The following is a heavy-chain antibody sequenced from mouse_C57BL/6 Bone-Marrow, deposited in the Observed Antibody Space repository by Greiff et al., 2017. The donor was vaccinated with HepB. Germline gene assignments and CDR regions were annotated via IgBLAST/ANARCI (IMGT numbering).Heavy chain of an antibody. CDR3: ARYGSSYFDY. CDR1: GYTFTDYY. Sequence: VQLQQSGPVLVKPGASVKMSCKASGYTFTDYYMNWVKQSHGKSLEWIGVINPYNGGTSYNQKFKGKATLTVDQSSSTAYMELNSLPSEDSAVYYCARYGSSYFDYWGQGTTLTVSS. J-gene: IGHJ2*01. CDR2: INPYNGGT. D-gene: IGHD1-1*01. V-gene: IGHV1-19*01.